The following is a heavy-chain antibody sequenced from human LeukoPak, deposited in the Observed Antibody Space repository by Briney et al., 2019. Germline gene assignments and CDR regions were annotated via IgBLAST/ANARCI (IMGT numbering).Heavy chain of an antibody. Sequence: PGGSLRLSCEASGFTFSTFGFHWVRHTPGKGLEWVAVIWHDGSKTMYADSVKGRFTISRDNAKNSLFLQMNSLRAEDTAVYYCMRGAIFGVDWGQGTLVTVSS. CDR1: GFTFSTFG. J-gene: IGHJ4*02. D-gene: IGHD3-3*01. CDR3: MRGAIFGVD. V-gene: IGHV3-33*01. CDR2: IWHDGSKT.